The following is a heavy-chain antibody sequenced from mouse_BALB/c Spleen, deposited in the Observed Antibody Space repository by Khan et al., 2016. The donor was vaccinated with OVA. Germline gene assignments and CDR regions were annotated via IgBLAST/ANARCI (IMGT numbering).Heavy chain of an antibody. CDR1: GFTFSAYS. V-gene: IGHV5-6*01. J-gene: IGHJ3*01. CDR3: ASHLTGSFAY. Sequence: VQLKESGGDLMKPGGSLKLSCAASGFTFSAYSMSWVRQTPDKRLEWVATINSAGYYTYYPDSVQGRFTISRNNAKNTLFLQLSSLKSEDTAIYYCASHLTGSFAYWGQGTVVTVSA. D-gene: IGHD4-1*01. CDR2: INSAGYYT.